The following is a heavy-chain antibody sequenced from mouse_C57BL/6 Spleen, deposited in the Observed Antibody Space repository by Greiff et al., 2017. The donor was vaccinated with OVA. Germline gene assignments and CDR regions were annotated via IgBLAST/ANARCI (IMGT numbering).Heavy chain of an antibody. D-gene: IGHD1-1*01. CDR2: INPGSGGT. V-gene: IGHV1-54*01. Sequence: QVQLKESGAELVRPGTSVKVSCKASGYAFTNYLIEWVKQRPGQGLEWIGVINPGSGGTNYNEKFKGKATLTADKSSSTAYMQLSSLTSEDSAVYFCARINYYGSSPWFAYWGQGTLVTVSA. CDR1: GYAFTNYL. J-gene: IGHJ3*01. CDR3: ARINYYGSSPWFAY.